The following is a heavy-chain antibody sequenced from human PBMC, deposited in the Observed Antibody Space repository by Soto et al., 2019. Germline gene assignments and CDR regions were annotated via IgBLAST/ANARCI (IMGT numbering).Heavy chain of an antibody. CDR3: AKWSTVGASKTVDY. J-gene: IGHJ4*02. D-gene: IGHD1-26*01. CDR1: AFTFSNYA. Sequence: EVQLLESGGGLVQPGGSLRLSCAASAFTFSNYAMTWVRQAPGKGLEWVSTIGGSGGTTYYADSVKGRFTISRDNSDNTLYLQMNSLRAEDTAVYYCAKWSTVGASKTVDYWGQGTLVTVSS. CDR2: IGGSGGTT. V-gene: IGHV3-23*01.